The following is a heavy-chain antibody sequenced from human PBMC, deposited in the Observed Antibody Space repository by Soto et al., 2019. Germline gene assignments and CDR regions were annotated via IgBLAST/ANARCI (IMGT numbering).Heavy chain of an antibody. CDR1: GDSFNDYY. D-gene: IGHD5-12*01. J-gene: IGHJ6*03. CDR2: INPNSGVT. CDR3: ARESGGATATLAYYYFYMDV. Sequence: QVRLVQSGAEVRKPGASVTVSCRSSGDSFNDYYIHWVRQAPGQGLEWMGWINPNSGVTKYAQKFQGWVSMTRDTSIRTVYMQLSRLRSDDTAVYYCARESGGATATLAYYYFYMDVWGTGTTVTVSS. V-gene: IGHV1-2*04.